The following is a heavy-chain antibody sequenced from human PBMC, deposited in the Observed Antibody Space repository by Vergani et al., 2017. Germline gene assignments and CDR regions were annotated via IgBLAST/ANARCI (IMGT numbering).Heavy chain of an antibody. J-gene: IGHJ6*02. D-gene: IGHD6-13*01. CDR2: INPNSGGT. V-gene: IGHV1-2*02. Sequence: QVQLVQSGAEVKKPGASVKVSCKASGYTFTGYYMHWVRQAPGQGLEWMGWINPNSGGTNYAQKFKGRVTMTRDTAISTAYMELSRLRADDTAVYYCARVSGSWRPNYYYYYGMDVWGQGTTVTVSS. CDR3: ARVSGSWRPNYYYYYGMDV. CDR1: GYTFTGYY.